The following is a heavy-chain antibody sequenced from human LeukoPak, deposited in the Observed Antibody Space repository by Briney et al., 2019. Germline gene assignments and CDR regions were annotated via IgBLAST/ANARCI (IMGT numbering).Heavy chain of an antibody. J-gene: IGHJ4*02. V-gene: IGHV4-4*07. CDR1: GGSISSYY. CDR2: IYTSGST. D-gene: IGHD2-15*01. CDR3: ARDKHNAYCTGGRCSPFYFDS. Sequence: SETLSLTCTVSGGSISSYYWSWIRQPAGKGLEWIGRIYTSGSTNYNPSLKSRVTMSVDTSKNQFSLKLSSVTAADTAVYYCARDKHNAYCTGGRCSPFYFDSWGQGVLVTVSS.